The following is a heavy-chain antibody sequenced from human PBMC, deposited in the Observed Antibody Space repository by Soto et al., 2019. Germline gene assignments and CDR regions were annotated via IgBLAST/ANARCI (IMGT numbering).Heavy chain of an antibody. V-gene: IGHV4-34*01. CDR2: INHSGST. CDR3: ARGQGVVTATPDY. Sequence: QVQLQQWGAGLLKPSETLSLTCAVYGGSFSGYYWSWIRQPPGKGLEWIGEINHSGSTNYNPSLRGRVTISVDTSKNQFSLKLSSVTAADTAVYYCARGQGVVTATPDYWGQGTLVTVSS. CDR1: GGSFSGYY. J-gene: IGHJ4*02. D-gene: IGHD2-21*02.